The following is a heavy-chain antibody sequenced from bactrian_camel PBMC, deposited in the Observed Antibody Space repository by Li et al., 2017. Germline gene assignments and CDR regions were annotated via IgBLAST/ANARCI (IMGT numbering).Heavy chain of an antibody. J-gene: IGHJ4*01. V-gene: IGHV3S63*01. D-gene: IGHD5*01. CDR2: IWTADHTT. Sequence: VQLVESGGGSVQAGGSLRLSCAASGRTYGRNCMAWFRQAPGKEREGVANIWTADHTTYYADSVRGRFTISKDNAKNTVYLQMDRLTPDDTAMYYCALGWGYGISGLDPQYQYHYWGQGTQVTVS. CDR1: GRTYGRNC. CDR3: ALGWGYGISGLDPQYQYHY.